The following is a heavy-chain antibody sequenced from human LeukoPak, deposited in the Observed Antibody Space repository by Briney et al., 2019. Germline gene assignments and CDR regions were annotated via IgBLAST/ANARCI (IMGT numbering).Heavy chain of an antibody. V-gene: IGHV1-2*02. CDR1: GYTFTGYY. J-gene: IGHJ5*02. D-gene: IGHD5-12*01. Sequence: ASVKVSCKASGYTFTGYYMHWVRQAPGQGLEWMGWINPNSGGTNYAQKFQGRVTMTRDTSISTAYMELSRLRSDDTVVYYCARGVVATIRDLNWFDPWGQGTLVTVSS. CDR3: ARGVVATIRDLNWFDP. CDR2: INPNSGGT.